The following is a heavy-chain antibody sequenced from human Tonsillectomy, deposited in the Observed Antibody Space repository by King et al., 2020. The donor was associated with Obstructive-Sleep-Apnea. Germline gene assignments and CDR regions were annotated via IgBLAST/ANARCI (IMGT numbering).Heavy chain of an antibody. CDR3: ARGIAAAGDY. CDR1: GFTFSNYA. Sequence: VQLVESGGGLVQPGGSLRVSCAASGFTFSNYAMIWVRQAPGKGLEWVSGIGSSAGSAYSTYYAVSVKGPFTISRDNSKNTLYLQMNSLRAEDTAIYYCARGIAAAGDYWGQGTLVTVSS. D-gene: IGHD6-13*01. J-gene: IGHJ4*02. CDR2: IGSSAGSAYST. V-gene: IGHV3-23*04.